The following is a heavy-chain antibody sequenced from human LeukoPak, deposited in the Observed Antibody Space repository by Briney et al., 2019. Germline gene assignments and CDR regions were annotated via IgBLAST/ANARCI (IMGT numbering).Heavy chain of an antibody. Sequence: GGSLRLSCAASGFTFSSYAMHWVRQAPGKGLERVAVISYDGSNKYYADSVKGRFTISRDNSKNTLYLQMNSLRAEDTAVYYCARAPYGDYAWSPHPFDYWGQGTLVTVSS. V-gene: IGHV3-30-3*01. J-gene: IGHJ4*02. CDR2: ISYDGSNK. CDR3: ARAPYGDYAWSPHPFDY. D-gene: IGHD4-17*01. CDR1: GFTFSSYA.